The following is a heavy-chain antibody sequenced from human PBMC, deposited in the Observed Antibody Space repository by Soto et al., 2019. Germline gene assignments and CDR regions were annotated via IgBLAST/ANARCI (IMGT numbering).Heavy chain of an antibody. J-gene: IGHJ6*02. CDR3: AREGYCSGGSCYSDYYYGMDV. D-gene: IGHD2-15*01. CDR2: ISAYNGNT. CDR1: GYTFTSYG. V-gene: IGHV1-18*04. Sequence: GASVKVSCKASGYTFTSYGISWVRQAPGQGLEWMGWISAYNGNTNYAQKLQGRVTMTTDTSTSTAYMELRSLRSDDTAVYYCAREGYCSGGSCYSDYYYGMDVWGQGTTVTVSS.